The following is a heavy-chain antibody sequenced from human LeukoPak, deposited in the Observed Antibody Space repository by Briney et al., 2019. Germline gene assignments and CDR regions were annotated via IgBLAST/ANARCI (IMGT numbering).Heavy chain of an antibody. Sequence: GGSLRLSCAASGFAFSVYAMSWLRQPPGKGLEWVSTINANSGTTSYAASVRGRFTISRDNSKNALYLQLNTLRADDTATYYCAKDIQLSTWGLGTMVTVSS. CDR3: AKDIQLST. CDR1: GFAFSVYA. V-gene: IGHV3-23*01. D-gene: IGHD5-24*01. CDR2: INANSGTT. J-gene: IGHJ3*01.